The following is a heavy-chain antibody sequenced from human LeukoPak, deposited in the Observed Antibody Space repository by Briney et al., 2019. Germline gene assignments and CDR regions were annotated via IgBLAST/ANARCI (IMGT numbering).Heavy chain of an antibody. Sequence: PGGSLRLSCAASGLTVSSSYMSWVRQAPGKGLEWIGSIYYSGSTYYNPSLKSRVTISVDTSKNQFSLKLTSVTAADTAVYYCARQGRTGDGKGYFDYWDQGTLVTVSS. CDR1: GLTVSSSY. J-gene: IGHJ4*02. D-gene: IGHD7-27*01. V-gene: IGHV4-39*01. CDR2: IYYSGST. CDR3: ARQGRTGDGKGYFDY.